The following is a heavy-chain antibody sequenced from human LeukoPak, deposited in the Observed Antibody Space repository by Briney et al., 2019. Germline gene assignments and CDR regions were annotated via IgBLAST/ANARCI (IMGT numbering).Heavy chain of an antibody. D-gene: IGHD7-27*01. V-gene: IGHV3-23*01. J-gene: IGHJ3*01. CDR3: VRDLHWGGFDV. CDR2: ISGSGDST. Sequence: GGSLRLSCVASGFTLRSYVMNWVRQTPGKGLEWVSSISGSGDSTFYADSVKGRFSISRDNSKNTLYLQVNGLRTEDTAVYYCVRDLHWGGFDVWGQGTMVTVSS. CDR1: GFTLRSYV.